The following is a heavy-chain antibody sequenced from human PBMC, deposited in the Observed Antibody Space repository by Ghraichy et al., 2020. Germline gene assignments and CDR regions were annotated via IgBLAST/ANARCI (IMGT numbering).Heavy chain of an antibody. CDR2: ISGSGRST. CDR3: AKARLDYSDSSGPFDY. Sequence: GGSLRLSCEVSGFTFSNYAMSWVRQAPGKGLEWVSAISGSGRSTYYADSVKGRFTISRVNSKNTLYLQMNSLRVEDTAVYYCAKARLDYSDSSGPFDYWGLGILVTVSS. J-gene: IGHJ4*02. V-gene: IGHV3-23*01. D-gene: IGHD3-22*01. CDR1: GFTFSNYA.